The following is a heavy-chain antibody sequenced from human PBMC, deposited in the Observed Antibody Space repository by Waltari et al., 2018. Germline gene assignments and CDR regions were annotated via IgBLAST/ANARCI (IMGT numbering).Heavy chain of an antibody. CDR1: GGTFSSYA. J-gene: IGHJ6*02. D-gene: IGHD3-10*01. CDR3: ARNRRITMVRGFPDYGMDV. Sequence: QVQLVQSGAEVKKPGSSVKVSCKASGGTFSSYAISWVLQAPGQGLEWMGGIIPIFGKANYAQKVQGRVKITADESTSTAYMELSSLRAEDTAVYYCARNRRITMVRGFPDYGMDVWGQGTTVTVSS. CDR2: IIPIFGKA. V-gene: IGHV1-69*01.